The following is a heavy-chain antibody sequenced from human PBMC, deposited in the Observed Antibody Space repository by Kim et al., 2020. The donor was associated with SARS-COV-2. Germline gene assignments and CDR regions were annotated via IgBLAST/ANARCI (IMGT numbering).Heavy chain of an antibody. CDR1: GGSISSSSYY. D-gene: IGHD2-2*01. J-gene: IGHJ6*02. CDR3: ARPYTSRSLYYYYGMDV. CDR2: IYYSGST. V-gene: IGHV4-39*01. Sequence: SETLSLTCTVSGGSISSSSYYWGWIRQPPGKGLEWIGSIYYSGSTYYNPSLKSRVTISVDTSKNQFSLKLSSVTAADTAVYYCARPYTSRSLYYYYGMDVWGQGTTVTVSS.